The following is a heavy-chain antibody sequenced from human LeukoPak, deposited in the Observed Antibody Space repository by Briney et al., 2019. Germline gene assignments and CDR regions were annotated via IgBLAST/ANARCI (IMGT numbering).Heavy chain of an antibody. CDR3: ARDGGSYYDILTGYYGYYFDY. CDR1: GYTFTSYG. Sequence: GASVKVSCKASGYTFTSYGISWVRQAPGQGLEWMGWISAYNGNTNYAQKLQGRVTMTTDTSTSTAYMELRSLRSDDTAVYYCARDGGSYYDILTGYYGYYFDYWGQGTLVTVSS. CDR2: ISAYNGNT. V-gene: IGHV1-18*01. D-gene: IGHD3-9*01. J-gene: IGHJ4*02.